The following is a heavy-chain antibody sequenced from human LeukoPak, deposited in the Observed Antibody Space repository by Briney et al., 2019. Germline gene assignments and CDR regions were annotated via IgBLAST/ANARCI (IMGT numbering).Heavy chain of an antibody. CDR1: GYTFTSNY. CDR3: ARGDGYSYGSSGYYYYYYMDV. Sequence: GASVKVSCKAFGYTFTSNYMHWVRQAPGQGPEWMGVISPSGGSTTYAQKFQGRVTLTRDMSTSTDYLELSSLRSEDTAVYYCARGDGYSYGSSGYYYYYYMDVWGKGTTVTVSS. V-gene: IGHV1-46*01. D-gene: IGHD5-18*01. J-gene: IGHJ6*03. CDR2: ISPSGGST.